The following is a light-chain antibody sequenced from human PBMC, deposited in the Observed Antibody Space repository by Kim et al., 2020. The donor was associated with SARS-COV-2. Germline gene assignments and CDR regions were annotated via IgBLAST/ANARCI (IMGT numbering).Light chain of an antibody. V-gene: IGLV2-14*03. CDR1: SSDIGFYDY. Sequence: QSALTQPASVSGSPGQSITISCTGTSSDIGFYDYVSWYQQHPGKAPKLMIYDVNNRPSGVSIRFSGSKSGNMASLTISGLQAEDEAYYHCQSYTTSNNYVFGGGTQLTVL. J-gene: IGLJ3*02. CDR2: DVN. CDR3: QSYTTSNNYV.